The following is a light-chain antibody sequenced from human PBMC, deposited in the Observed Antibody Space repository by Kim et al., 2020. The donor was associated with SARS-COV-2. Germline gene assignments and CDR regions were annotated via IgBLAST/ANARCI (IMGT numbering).Light chain of an antibody. CDR2: EVS. CDR3: SSFAASGKYV. V-gene: IGLV2-8*01. J-gene: IGLJ1*01. Sequence: GQSVPISCTGTSSDVGRYNYVSWYQQHPGEAPKLKIYEVSKRPSGVPDRFSGSKSGNTASLTVSGLQAEDEADYYCSSFAASGKYVFGTGTKVTVL. CDR1: SSDVGRYNY.